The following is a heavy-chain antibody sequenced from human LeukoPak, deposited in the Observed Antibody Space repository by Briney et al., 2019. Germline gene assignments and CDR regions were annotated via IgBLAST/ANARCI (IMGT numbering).Heavy chain of an antibody. D-gene: IGHD1-26*01. V-gene: IGHV4-39*07. CDR1: GGSISSSSYY. CDR2: IYYSGST. Sequence: PSETLSLTCTVSGGSISSSSYYWGWIRQPPGKGLEWIGYIYYSGSTYYNPSLKSRVTMSVDTSKNQFSLKLSSVTAVDTAVYYCARTPVGNSGSYPDAFDIWGQGTMVTVSS. CDR3: ARTPVGNSGSYPDAFDI. J-gene: IGHJ3*02.